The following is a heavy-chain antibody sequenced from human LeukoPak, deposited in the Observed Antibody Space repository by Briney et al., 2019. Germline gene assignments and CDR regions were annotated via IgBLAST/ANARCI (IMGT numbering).Heavy chain of an antibody. CDR2: INFDGTTT. D-gene: IGHD1-7*01. CDR3: VRDLNGNLVDD. V-gene: IGHV3-74*01. CDR1: GFTFSSYW. Sequence: GGSLRLSCGASGFTFSSYWMHWVREAPGKGRVWVSRINFDGTTTTYADSVAGTLTIAGDKGNKALYLQMNSLRTEDTAVYDCVRDLNGNLVDDGGQRTLVTV. J-gene: IGHJ4*02.